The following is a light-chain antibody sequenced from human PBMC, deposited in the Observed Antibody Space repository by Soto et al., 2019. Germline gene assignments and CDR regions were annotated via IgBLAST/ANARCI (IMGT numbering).Light chain of an antibody. J-gene: IGKJ1*01. CDR3: QQSYSTVSWT. Sequence: DIQMTQSPSSLSASVGDRVTITCRASQSIGTYLNWYQQKLGKAPKLLIYAASTLQSGVPSRFGGSGSGTDFTLTIYSLEPEDFATYYCQQSYSTVSWTFGQGTKVEIK. CDR1: QSIGTY. CDR2: AAS. V-gene: IGKV1-39*01.